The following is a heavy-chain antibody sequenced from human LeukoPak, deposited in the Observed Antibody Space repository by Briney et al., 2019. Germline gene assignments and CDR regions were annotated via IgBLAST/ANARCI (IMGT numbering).Heavy chain of an antibody. V-gene: IGHV1-2*02. J-gene: IGHJ5*02. Sequence: ASVKVSCKASGYTFTSYGISWVRQAPGQGLEWMGWINPNSGGTNYAQKFQGRVTMTRDTSISTAYMELSRLRSDDTAVYYCARDSSGYYNWFDPWGQGTLVTVSS. CDR2: INPNSGGT. CDR1: GYTFTSYG. D-gene: IGHD3-22*01. CDR3: ARDSSGYYNWFDP.